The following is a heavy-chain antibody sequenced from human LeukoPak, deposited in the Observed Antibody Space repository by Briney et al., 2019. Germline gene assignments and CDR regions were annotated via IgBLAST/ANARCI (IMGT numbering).Heavy chain of an antibody. J-gene: IGHJ5*02. V-gene: IGHV4-39*01. Sequence: TSETLSLTCTVSGGSISSSSYYWGWIRQPPGKGLEWIGSIYYSGSTYYNPSLKSRVTISVDTSKNQFSLKLSSVTAADTAVYYCARHFRYSQRSAFDPWGQGTLVTVSS. CDR3: ARHFRYSQRSAFDP. D-gene: IGHD4-11*01. CDR1: GGSISSSSYY. CDR2: IYYSGST.